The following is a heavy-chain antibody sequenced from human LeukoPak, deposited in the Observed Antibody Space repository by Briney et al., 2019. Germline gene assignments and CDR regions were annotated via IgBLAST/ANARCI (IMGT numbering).Heavy chain of an antibody. Sequence: SGRSLRLSCAASGFTFSSYGMHWVRQAPGKGLEWVAVISYDGSNKYYADSVKGRFTISRDNSKNTLYLQMNSLRAEDTAVYYCAKDDGYYDSSGYPDYWGQGTLVTVSS. V-gene: IGHV3-30*18. CDR1: GFTFSSYG. CDR2: ISYDGSNK. D-gene: IGHD3-22*01. CDR3: AKDDGYYDSSGYPDY. J-gene: IGHJ4*02.